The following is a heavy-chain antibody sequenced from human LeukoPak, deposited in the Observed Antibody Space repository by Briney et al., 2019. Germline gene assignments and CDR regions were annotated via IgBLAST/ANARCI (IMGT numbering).Heavy chain of an antibody. Sequence: SETLSLTCAVYGGSFSGYYWSWIRQPPGKGLEWIGEINHSGSTYYNPSLKSRVTISVDTSKNQFSLKLSSVTAADTAVYYCASQKAIGGYYHDAFDIWGQGTMVTVSS. CDR2: INHSGST. J-gene: IGHJ3*02. D-gene: IGHD3-22*01. CDR1: GGSFSGYY. CDR3: ASQKAIGGYYHDAFDI. V-gene: IGHV4-34*01.